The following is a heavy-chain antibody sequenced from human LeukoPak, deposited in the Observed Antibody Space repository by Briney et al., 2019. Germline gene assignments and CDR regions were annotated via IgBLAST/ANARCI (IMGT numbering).Heavy chain of an antibody. CDR2: MKQDGREK. CDR3: ARGMTTVTTWFDP. Sequence: PGGSLRLSCVASGFIFSNYWMSWVRQVPGKGLEWVANMKQDGREKYLVDSKGRFTISRDNAKNSVYLQMNSLTDEDTAVYYCARGMTTVTTWFDPWGQGTLVTVSS. J-gene: IGHJ5*02. CDR1: GFIFSNYW. V-gene: IGHV3-7*01. D-gene: IGHD4-17*01.